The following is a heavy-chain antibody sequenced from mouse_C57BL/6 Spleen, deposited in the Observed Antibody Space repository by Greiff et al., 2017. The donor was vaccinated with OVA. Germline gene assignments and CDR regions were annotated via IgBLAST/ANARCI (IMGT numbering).Heavy chain of an antibody. D-gene: IGHD1-1*01. V-gene: IGHV1-82*01. CDR1: GYAFSSSW. CDR3: ARRGFYGSSYDDFDY. CDR2: IYPGDGDT. Sequence: VQRVESGPELVKPGASVKISCKASGYAFSSSWMNWVKQRPGKGLEWIGRIYPGDGDTNYNGKFKGKATLTADKSSSTAYMQLSSLTSEDSAVYFCARRGFYGSSYDDFDYWGQGTTLTVSS. J-gene: IGHJ2*01.